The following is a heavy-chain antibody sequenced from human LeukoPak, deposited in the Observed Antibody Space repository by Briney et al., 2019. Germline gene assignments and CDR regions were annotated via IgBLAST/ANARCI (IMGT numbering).Heavy chain of an antibody. CDR1: GFTFTSYT. Sequence: GGSLRLSCATSGFTFTSYTMNWVRQAPGKGLEWVSSISSSSSDISYADSVKGRFTISRDNAKNTVHLQMNSLITKDTAVYFCGRINYNGDYWGRGTLVTVSS. CDR3: GRINYNGDY. D-gene: IGHD3-10*01. J-gene: IGHJ4*02. V-gene: IGHV3-21*01. CDR2: ISSSSSDI.